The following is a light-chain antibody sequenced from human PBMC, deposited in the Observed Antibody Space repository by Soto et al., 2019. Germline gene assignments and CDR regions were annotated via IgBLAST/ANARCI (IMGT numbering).Light chain of an antibody. CDR1: ISNIWAGYD. CDR2: LNT. Sequence: QSVLTQPPALSGAPGQRVTISCTGTISNIWAGYDVHWYQQPPGAAPKLLIYLNTSRPSGVPGRFSGSKSDTSASLAITGLPAEDEADYYCQSYDSSVSAYVFGSGTKVAVL. J-gene: IGLJ1*01. V-gene: IGLV1-40*01. CDR3: QSYDSSVSAYV.